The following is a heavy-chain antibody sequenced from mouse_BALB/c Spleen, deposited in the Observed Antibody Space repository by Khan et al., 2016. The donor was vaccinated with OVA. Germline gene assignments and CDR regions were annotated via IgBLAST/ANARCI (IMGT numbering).Heavy chain of an antibody. J-gene: IGHJ3*01. D-gene: IGHD1-2*01. CDR1: GFTFRDYG. Sequence: EVELVESGGGLVQPGGSRKLSCAASGFTFRDYGMAWVRQAPGKGPEWVAFIRDLAYTIYYADTVTGRFTISRENAKNTLYLEMRSLRSEDTAMYYCARGGGTAPFAYWGLGTLVTVSA. CDR2: IRDLAYTI. CDR3: ARGGGTAPFAY. V-gene: IGHV5-15*02.